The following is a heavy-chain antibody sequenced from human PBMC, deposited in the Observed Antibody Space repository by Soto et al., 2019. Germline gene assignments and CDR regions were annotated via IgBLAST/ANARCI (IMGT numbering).Heavy chain of an antibody. V-gene: IGHV1-69*01. CDR1: GGLFSSYP. D-gene: IGHD3-22*01. Sequence: QEQLVQSAAEVKKPGSSVKVSCKASGGLFSSYPISWVRQVPGHGLEWMGGIVPVFQTAYYTQRFQGRVTITADESTNTAYMELSSQRSDDTGIYYCARGGSGYTWFNEFWGQGTLVTVSS. CDR3: ARGGSGYTWFNEF. CDR2: IVPVFQTA. J-gene: IGHJ4*02.